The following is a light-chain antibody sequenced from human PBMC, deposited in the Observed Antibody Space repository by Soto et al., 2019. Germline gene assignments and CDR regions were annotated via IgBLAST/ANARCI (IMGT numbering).Light chain of an antibody. CDR3: QQYNSWPPIT. J-gene: IGKJ5*01. Sequence: LTHSPATLSLSPGDRATLPCRASESVSRNLAWYQQKPGQAPRLLIYDASTRATGIPDRFSGGGSGTEFTLTISSLKSEDFVVYYCQQYNSWPPITFGQGTRLEIK. CDR2: DAS. V-gene: IGKV3-15*01. CDR1: ESVSRN.